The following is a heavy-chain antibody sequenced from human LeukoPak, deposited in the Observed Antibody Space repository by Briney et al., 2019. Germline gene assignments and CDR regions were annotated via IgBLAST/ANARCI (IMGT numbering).Heavy chain of an antibody. D-gene: IGHD2-21*02. CDR1: GSTFSKYA. J-gene: IGHJ4*02. V-gene: IGHV3-23*01. CDR2: ISGSGENT. CDR3: AKDRQDVVVTAIRFDS. Sequence: GGSLRLSCAASGSTFSKYAMTWVRQAPGKGLEWVSVISGSGENTDYADSVKDRITISRDNSKNTLYLQMDSLRAGDTALYYCAKDRQDVVVTAIRFDSWGQGTLVTVSS.